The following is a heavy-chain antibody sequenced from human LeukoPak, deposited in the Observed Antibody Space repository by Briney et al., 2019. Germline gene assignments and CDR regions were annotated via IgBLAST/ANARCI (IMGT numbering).Heavy chain of an antibody. CDR2: INHSGST. CDR3: ARGEDIVVVPAANTLDY. CDR1: GGSFSGYY. D-gene: IGHD2-2*01. Sequence: AETLSLTCAVYGGSFSGYYWSWIRQPPGKGLEWIGEINHSGSTNYNPSLKSRVTISVYTSKNQFSLKLSSVTAADTAVYYCARGEDIVVVPAANTLDYWGQGTLVTVSS. J-gene: IGHJ4*02. V-gene: IGHV4-34*01.